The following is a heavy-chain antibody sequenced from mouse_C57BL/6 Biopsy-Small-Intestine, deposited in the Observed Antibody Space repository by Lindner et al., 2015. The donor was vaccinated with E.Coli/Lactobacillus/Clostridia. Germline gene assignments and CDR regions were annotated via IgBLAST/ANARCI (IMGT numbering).Heavy chain of an antibody. D-gene: IGHD1-1*01. CDR3: ARGGCSSTSCHPDY. CDR1: GYTFTSSG. V-gene: IGHV1-7*01. CDR2: ITPDSGKA. Sequence: SVKVSCKASGYTFTSSGINWVRQAPGQGLEWMGYITPDSGKADYAQSFQGRVTITTGTSTRTVYMELSSLRSNDTAVYYCARGGCSSTSCHPDYWGQGTLVTVSS. J-gene: IGHJ4*01.